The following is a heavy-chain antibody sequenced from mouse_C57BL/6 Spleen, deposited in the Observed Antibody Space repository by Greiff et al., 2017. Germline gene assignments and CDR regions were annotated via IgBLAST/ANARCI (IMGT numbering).Heavy chain of an antibody. Sequence: VQLQQSGPGLVKPSQSLSLTCSVTGYSITSGYYWNWIRQFPGNILEWMGFISYDGSNNYNPSLKNRISITRDPSKNQFFLKLNSVTTEDTATYDCARGVITTDAMDYWGQGTSVTVSS. CDR2: ISYDGSN. D-gene: IGHD1-1*01. CDR1: GYSITSGYY. CDR3: ARGVITTDAMDY. V-gene: IGHV3-6*01. J-gene: IGHJ4*01.